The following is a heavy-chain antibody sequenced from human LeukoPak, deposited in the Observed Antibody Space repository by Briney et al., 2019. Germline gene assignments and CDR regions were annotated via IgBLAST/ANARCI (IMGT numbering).Heavy chain of an antibody. V-gene: IGHV4-39*01. D-gene: IGHD6-19*01. CDR3: ARRLGQWLAENWFDP. CDR2: IYYSGST. J-gene: IGHJ5*02. CDR1: GGSISSSSYY. Sequence: SETLSLTCTVSGGSISSSSYYWGWIRQPPGKGLEWIGSIYYSGSTYYNPSLKSRVTISVDTSKNQFSLKLSSVTAADTAVYYCARRLGQWLAENWFDPWGQGTLVTVSS.